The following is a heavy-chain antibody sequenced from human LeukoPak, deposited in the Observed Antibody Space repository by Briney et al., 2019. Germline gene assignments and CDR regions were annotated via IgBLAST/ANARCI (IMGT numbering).Heavy chain of an antibody. CDR2: INPNSGGT. Sequence: ASVKVSCKASGYTFTGYYMPWVRQAPGQGLEWMGWINPNSGGTNYAQKFQGRVTMTRDTSISTAYMELSRLRSDDTAVYYCARDHEWDFLYYFDYWGQGTLVTVSS. CDR1: GYTFTGYY. CDR3: ARDHEWDFLYYFDY. V-gene: IGHV1-2*02. D-gene: IGHD1-26*01. J-gene: IGHJ4*02.